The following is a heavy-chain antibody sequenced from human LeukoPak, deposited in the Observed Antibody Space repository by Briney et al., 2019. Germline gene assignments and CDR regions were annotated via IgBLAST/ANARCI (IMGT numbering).Heavy chain of an antibody. Sequence: GGSLRLSCAASGFTFSTFWMTWVRQAPGRGLEWVANIKEDGSEKYYVDSLKGRFTIPRDNAKNSLYLQMNSLRAEDTAVYYCAREYGSGSCFDFWGEGTLVTVSS. V-gene: IGHV3-7*05. CDR2: IKEDGSEK. D-gene: IGHD3-10*01. J-gene: IGHJ4*02. CDR1: GFTFSTFW. CDR3: AREYGSGSCFDF.